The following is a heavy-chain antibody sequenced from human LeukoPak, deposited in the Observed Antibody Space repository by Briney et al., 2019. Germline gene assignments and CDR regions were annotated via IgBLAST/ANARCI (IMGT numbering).Heavy chain of an antibody. CDR1: GFTFSDYY. CDR2: ISSSGDTI. J-gene: IGHJ4*02. Sequence: GGSLRLSCAASGFTFSDYYMSWFRQAPGKGLEGVSYISSSGDTIYYADSVKGRFTVSRDNAKNSLYLQMDSLRAEDTAVYYCAGGSDLGFWGQGTLVTVSS. V-gene: IGHV3-11*04. D-gene: IGHD3-10*01. CDR3: AGGSDLGF.